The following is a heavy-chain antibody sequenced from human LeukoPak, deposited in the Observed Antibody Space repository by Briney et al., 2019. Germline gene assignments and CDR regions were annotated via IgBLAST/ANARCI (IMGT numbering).Heavy chain of an antibody. CDR1: GYTFTGDY. CDR3: GTLLSNGPFDY. CDR2: IYPNTGAT. Sequence: ASLKVSCKASGYTFTGDYMHSARQAPGQGLEWMGWIYPNTGATKYAQKFQGRVTMTRDTSISTAYMELSGLRSDDTAVYYCGTLLSNGPFDYWGQGSLVTVSS. V-gene: IGHV1-2*02. J-gene: IGHJ4*02.